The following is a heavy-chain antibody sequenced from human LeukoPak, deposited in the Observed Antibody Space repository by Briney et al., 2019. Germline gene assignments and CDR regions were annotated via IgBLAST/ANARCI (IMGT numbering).Heavy chain of an antibody. J-gene: IGHJ4*02. CDR1: GYSFTSYW. CDR2: IYPGDSDT. CDR3: ARLTGMSVAPDY. D-gene: IGHD6-19*01. Sequence: NTGESLKISCKGSGYSFTSYWIGWVRQMPGKGLEWMGIIYPGDSDTRYSPSFRGQVTIPADKSISTASLQWSSLKASDTAMYYCARLTGMSVAPDYWGQGTQVTVSS. V-gene: IGHV5-51*01.